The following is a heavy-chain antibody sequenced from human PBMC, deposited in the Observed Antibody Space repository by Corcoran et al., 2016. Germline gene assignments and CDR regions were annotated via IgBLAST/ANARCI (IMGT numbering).Heavy chain of an antibody. V-gene: IGHV3-15*01. Sequence: EVQLVESGGGLVKPGGSLRLSCAASGFTFRNAWMSWVRQAPGKGLEWVGRIKSKTDGGTTDYAAPVKGRCTISRDDSKNTLYLQMNRLKTEDTAVYYCTTVGYSSGWYNYWGQGTLVTVSS. CDR1: GFTFRNAW. CDR2: IKSKTDGGTT. D-gene: IGHD6-19*01. CDR3: TTVGYSSGWYNY. J-gene: IGHJ4*02.